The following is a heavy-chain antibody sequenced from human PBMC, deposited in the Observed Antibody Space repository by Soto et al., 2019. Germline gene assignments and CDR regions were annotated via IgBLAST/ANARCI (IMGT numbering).Heavy chain of an antibody. CDR1: GASITSTSYH. Sequence: SETLSLTCTVSGASITSTSYHWGWIRQPPGKGLEWIGNFYYSGSTYYNPSLRSRVTVSVDASKNQFSVKVSSVTATDTAVYYCARSVGDYYYGMDFWGQGTTVTVSS. J-gene: IGHJ6*02. CDR2: FYYSGST. D-gene: IGHD1-26*01. CDR3: ARSVGDYYYGMDF. V-gene: IGHV4-39*01.